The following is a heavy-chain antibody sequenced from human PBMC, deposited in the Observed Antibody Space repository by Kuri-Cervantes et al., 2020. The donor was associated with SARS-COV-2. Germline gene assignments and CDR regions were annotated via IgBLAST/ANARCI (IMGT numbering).Heavy chain of an antibody. CDR2: ISRSSSTI. J-gene: IGHJ4*02. CDR3: ARDLAFGDLPGGY. CDR1: GFTFSSYS. Sequence: GESLKISCAASGFTFSSYSMNWVRQAPGKGLEWVSYISRSSSTIYYADSVKGRFTITRDNAKNSLYLTMNGLRAEDTAVYYCARDLAFGDLPGGYWGQGTLVTVSS. V-gene: IGHV3-48*01. D-gene: IGHD3-10*01.